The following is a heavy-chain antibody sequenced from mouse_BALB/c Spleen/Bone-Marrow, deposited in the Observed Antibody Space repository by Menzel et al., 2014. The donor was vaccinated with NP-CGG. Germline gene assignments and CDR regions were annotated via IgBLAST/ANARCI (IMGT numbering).Heavy chain of an antibody. V-gene: IGHV2-6-2*01. CDR3: ARHRYGAMDY. J-gene: IGHJ4*01. CDR2: IWGDGST. D-gene: IGHD2-14*01. CDR1: GFSLTSYG. Sequence: QVQLQQSGPDLVAPSQSLSITCTVSGFSLTSYGVHWVRQPPGRGLEWLVVIWGDGSTTYNSALKSRLSISKDNSKSQVFLKMNSLQTDDTAMYYCARHRYGAMDYWGQGTSVTVSS.